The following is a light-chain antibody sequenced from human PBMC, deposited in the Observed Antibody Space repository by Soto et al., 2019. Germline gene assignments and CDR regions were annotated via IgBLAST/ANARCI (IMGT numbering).Light chain of an antibody. V-gene: IGKV3-20*01. Sequence: EIMMTQSPATLSVSPGERATLSCRASQSVSRNLAWYQQKPGQAPRLLIYAASTRATGIPDRFSGSGSGTDFTLTISRLEPEDFAVYYCQQYGSSGTFGQGTKVDIK. J-gene: IGKJ1*01. CDR3: QQYGSSGT. CDR1: QSVSRN. CDR2: AAS.